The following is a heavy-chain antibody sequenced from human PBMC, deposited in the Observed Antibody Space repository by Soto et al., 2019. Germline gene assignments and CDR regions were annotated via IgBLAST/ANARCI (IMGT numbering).Heavy chain of an antibody. CDR1: GFSVSSKY. D-gene: IGHD6-19*01. J-gene: IGHJ4*02. V-gene: IGHV3-53*01. CDR3: VQTTGWPGFDS. Sequence: EVQLVESGGGLIQPGGSLRLSCAASGFSVSSKYMTWVLQAPGKGLEWVSVIYGGGTTYYADSVKGRFTISRDNSKNTWYIPMNSLRYEDTAVYYCVQTTGWPGFDSLGQCTLVIVSS. CDR2: IYGGGTT.